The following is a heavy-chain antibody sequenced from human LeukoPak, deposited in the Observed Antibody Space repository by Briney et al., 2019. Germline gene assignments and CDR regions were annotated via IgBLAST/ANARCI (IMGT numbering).Heavy chain of an antibody. CDR3: AKDMSSGIVAADMDY. CDR1: GFTFVNYA. J-gene: IGHJ4*02. V-gene: IGHV3-9*01. Sequence: GGFLRLSCAASGFTFVNYAMHWVRQAPGKGLEWVSGISCNSGSIGYGDSVKGRYTISRDNAKNSLFLQMNSLRAEDTALYYCAKDMSSGIVAADMDYWGQGILVIVSS. CDR2: ISCNSGSI. D-gene: IGHD6-13*01.